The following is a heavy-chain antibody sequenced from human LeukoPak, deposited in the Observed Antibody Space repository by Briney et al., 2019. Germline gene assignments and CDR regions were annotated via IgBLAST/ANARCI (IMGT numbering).Heavy chain of an antibody. J-gene: IGHJ4*02. D-gene: IGHD3-16*02. CDR2: INPGNGNT. V-gene: IGHV1-3*01. CDR1: GYSSTSYA. Sequence: GASVKVSCKASGYSSTSYAIHWVRQAPGQSLEWMGWINPGNGNTKYSPKFQGRVTFSRDTSASTADMEVSRLKFEDSAVYYCARLSSTSIWLLDYWGLGTLVTVSS. CDR3: ARLSSTSIWLLDY.